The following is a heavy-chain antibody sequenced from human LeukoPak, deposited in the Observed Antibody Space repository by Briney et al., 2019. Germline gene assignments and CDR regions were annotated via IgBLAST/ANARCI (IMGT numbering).Heavy chain of an antibody. D-gene: IGHD3-10*01. CDR1: GGSISTFY. V-gene: IGHV4-59*01. J-gene: IGHJ3*02. CDR3: ARAGFLASDAFDI. CDR2: MYYTGST. Sequence: SETLSLTCTVSGGSISTFYWSWIRQPPGKGLEWIGYMYYTGSTNYNPSLKSRVTISVDTSKNQFSLKLSSVTAADTAVYYCARAGFLASDAFDIWGQGTMVTVSS.